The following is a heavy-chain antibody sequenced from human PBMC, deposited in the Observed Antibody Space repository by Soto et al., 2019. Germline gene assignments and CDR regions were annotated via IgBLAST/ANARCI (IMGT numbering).Heavy chain of an antibody. CDR3: ARDARGTRGFDEMDI. D-gene: IGHD3-9*01. J-gene: IGHJ6*02. Sequence: GXSVKVSCKASGYIFTCYHMHWVRQAPGRGLEWMGWINPNSGDTEYAQNFQGRVTMTRDTSFNLVYMEMSGLMSDDTAVYYCARDARGTRGFDEMDIWGQGTTVTVSS. V-gene: IGHV1-2*02. CDR1: GYIFTCYH. CDR2: INPNSGDT.